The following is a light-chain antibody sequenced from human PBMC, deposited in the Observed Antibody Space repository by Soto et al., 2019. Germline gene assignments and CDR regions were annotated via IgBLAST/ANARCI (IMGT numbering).Light chain of an antibody. V-gene: IGKV3-11*01. CDR3: QQRRTRLT. Sequence: EIVLTQSPATLSLSPGERATLSCRASQRVGTYLAWYQQRPGQPPRLLIYDASNRATGIPARFSGSGSGTDFTLTITSLEPEDFAVYYCQQRRTRLTFGGGTRVEIK. CDR2: DAS. CDR1: QRVGTY. J-gene: IGKJ4*01.